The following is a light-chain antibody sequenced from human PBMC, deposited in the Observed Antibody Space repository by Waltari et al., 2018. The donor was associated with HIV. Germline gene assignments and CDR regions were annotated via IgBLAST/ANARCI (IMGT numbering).Light chain of an antibody. CDR2: EAS. Sequence: AIQLAQSLSSLSAYVGDRVPITCRESQGGRNALAWYQQKPGRPPKLLIYEASTLEGGVPSRFSGSLSGTDFNLTISNLQPEDSATYYCQQFRTYPRTFGQGATLEIK. CDR1: QGGRNA. CDR3: QQFRTYPRT. V-gene: IGKV1-13*02. J-gene: IGKJ2*01.